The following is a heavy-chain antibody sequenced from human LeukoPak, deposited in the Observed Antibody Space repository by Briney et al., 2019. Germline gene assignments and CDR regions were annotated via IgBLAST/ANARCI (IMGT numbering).Heavy chain of an antibody. CDR2: ISSSGRTI. J-gene: IGHJ4*02. CDR1: GFTFSSYE. CDR3: ARDGAGGAVDY. D-gene: IGHD3-10*01. Sequence: GGSLRLSCAATGFTFSSYEMNWVRQAPGKGLEWVSYISSSGRTIKYADFVKGRFTISRDNAKNSLYLQMNSLRAEDTAVYYCARDGAGGAVDYWGQGTLVTVSS. V-gene: IGHV3-48*03.